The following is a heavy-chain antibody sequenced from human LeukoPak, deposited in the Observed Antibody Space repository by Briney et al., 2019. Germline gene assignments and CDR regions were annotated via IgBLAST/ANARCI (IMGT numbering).Heavy chain of an antibody. CDR1: GYTFTSYG. V-gene: IGHV1-18*01. Sequence: ASVKVSCKASGYTFTSYGISWVRQAPGQGLEWMGWISAYNGNTNYAQKPQGRVTMTTDTSTSTAHMELRSLRSDDTAVYYCARSLLDYYDSSGYPDYWGQGTLVTVSS. J-gene: IGHJ4*02. CDR2: ISAYNGNT. D-gene: IGHD3-22*01. CDR3: ARSLLDYYDSSGYPDY.